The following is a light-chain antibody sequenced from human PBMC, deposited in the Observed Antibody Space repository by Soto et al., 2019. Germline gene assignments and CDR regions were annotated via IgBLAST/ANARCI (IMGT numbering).Light chain of an antibody. Sequence: ENGLTQSPATLSLSPWEGATLSCRASQSINTYLAWYQQKPGQAPRLLIYDASKRATGIPARFSGSGSGTNFTLTISSLEPEDFAVYCCQQRRSWQVTFGQGTRLEIK. CDR3: QQRRSWQVT. J-gene: IGKJ5*01. CDR2: DAS. V-gene: IGKV3D-11*02. CDR1: QSINTY.